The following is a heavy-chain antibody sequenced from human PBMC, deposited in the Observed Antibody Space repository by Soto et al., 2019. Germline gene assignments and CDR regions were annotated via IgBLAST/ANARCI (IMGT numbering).Heavy chain of an antibody. V-gene: IGHV1-18*01. Sequence: ASVKVSCKASGYTFTSYGISWVRQAPGQGLEWMGWISAYNGNTNYAQKLQGRVTMTTDTSTSTAYMELRSLRSDDTAVYYCARDKNWNYGYYYYGMDVWGQGTTVTVSS. CDR3: ARDKNWNYGYYYYGMDV. CDR2: ISAYNGNT. D-gene: IGHD1-7*01. J-gene: IGHJ6*02. CDR1: GYTFTSYG.